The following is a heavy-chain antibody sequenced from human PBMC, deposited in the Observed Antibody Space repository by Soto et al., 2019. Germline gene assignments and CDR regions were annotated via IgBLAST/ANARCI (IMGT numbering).Heavy chain of an antibody. D-gene: IGHD3-10*01. J-gene: IGHJ4*02. V-gene: IGHV3-64D*06. CDR1: GVSISFFA. Sequence: GGSLRLSCSASGVSISFFAMHWVRQAPGKGLEYVSAISSDGDSTYYTDSVKGRFTISRDNSKDTLYLQMDSLVIEDTAVYSCVKDYYGSRLSPYYFDSWGRGTLVTVSS. CDR2: ISSDGDST. CDR3: VKDYYGSRLSPYYFDS.